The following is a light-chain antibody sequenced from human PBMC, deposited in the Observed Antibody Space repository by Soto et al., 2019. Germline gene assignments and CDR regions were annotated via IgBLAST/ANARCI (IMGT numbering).Light chain of an antibody. Sequence: DIQMTQSPSSLSASVGDRVTITCRASQGVANYLGWYQQKPGKVPKALIYGVSTLQSGVPSRFSGSGSDTDFTLTISSLQPEDSAPYYCQHYRSSQLTFGQGTKVEIK. V-gene: IGKV1-27*01. CDR1: QGVANY. J-gene: IGKJ1*01. CDR3: QHYRSSQLT. CDR2: GVS.